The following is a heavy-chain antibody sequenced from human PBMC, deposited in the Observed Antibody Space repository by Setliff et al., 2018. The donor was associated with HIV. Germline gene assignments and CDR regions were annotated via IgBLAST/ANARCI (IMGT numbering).Heavy chain of an antibody. J-gene: IGHJ6*03. CDR1: GGSISSSSYY. CDR2: IYYSGST. V-gene: IGHV4-39*01. Sequence: PSETLSLTCTVSGGSISSSSYYWGWIRQPPGKGLEWIGSIYYSGSTYYNPSLKSRVTISVDTSKNQFSLKLSSVTAADTVVYYCARVDCSSTSCYRDYYYYMDVWGKGTTVTVSS. CDR3: ARVDCSSTSCYRDYYYYMDV. D-gene: IGHD2-2*01.